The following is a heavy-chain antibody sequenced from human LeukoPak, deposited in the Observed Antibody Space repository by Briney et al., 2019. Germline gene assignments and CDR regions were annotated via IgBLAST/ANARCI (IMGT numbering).Heavy chain of an antibody. D-gene: IGHD1-26*01. Sequence: SDTLSLTCYVSGGSISSYSWSWIRQAPGKGLEWIGYLYESGTTNYKDCLKSRVTMSVDTSKNHFSLKLSSVTAADTAVYFCATQEFVPGALNACDIWGQGTLVTVFS. J-gene: IGHJ3*02. CDR2: LYESGTT. V-gene: IGHV4-59*08. CDR3: ATQEFVPGALNACDI. CDR1: GGSISSYS.